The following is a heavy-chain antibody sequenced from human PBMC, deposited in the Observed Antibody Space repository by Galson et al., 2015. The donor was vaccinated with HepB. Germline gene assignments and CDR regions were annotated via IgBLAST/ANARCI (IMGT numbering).Heavy chain of an antibody. CDR1: GFTFSSYG. CDR2: IWYDGSNN. CDR3: ARERSVPAFDI. Sequence: SLRLSCAGSGFTFSSYGMHWVRQAPGKGLEWVAVIWYDGSNNYYADSVKGRFTISRDNSKNTLYLQMNSLRAEDTAVYYCARERSVPAFDIWGQGTMVTVSS. J-gene: IGHJ3*02. D-gene: IGHD3-3*01. V-gene: IGHV3-33*01.